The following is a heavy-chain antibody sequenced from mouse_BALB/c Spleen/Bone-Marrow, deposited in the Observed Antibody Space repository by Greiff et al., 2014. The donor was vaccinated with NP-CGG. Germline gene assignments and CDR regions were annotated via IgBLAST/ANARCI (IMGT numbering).Heavy chain of an antibody. CDR2: INPSNGRT. V-gene: IGHV1S81*02. Sequence: QVQLKESGAELVKPGASVKLSCKASGYTFTSYWMHWVKQRPGQGLEWVGEINPSNGRTNYNEKFKSKATLTVDKSSSTAYMQLGSLTSEDSAVYYWARGTFDYWGQGTTLTVSS. J-gene: IGHJ2*01. CDR1: GYTFTSYW. CDR3: ARGTFDY.